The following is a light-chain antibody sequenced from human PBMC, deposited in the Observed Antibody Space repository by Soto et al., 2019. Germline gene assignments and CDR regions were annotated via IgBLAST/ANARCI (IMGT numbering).Light chain of an antibody. V-gene: IGLV1-40*01. J-gene: IGLJ3*02. Sequence: QSVLTQPPSVSGAPGQRVTISCTGSASNLGAKYAVHWYQHLPGTAPILLIYDNIHRPSGVPDRFSGSKSDTSASLAITGLQAEDEADYYCQSYDTTLSGLVFGGGTKLTVL. CDR3: QSYDTTLSGLV. CDR2: DNI. CDR1: ASNLGAKYA.